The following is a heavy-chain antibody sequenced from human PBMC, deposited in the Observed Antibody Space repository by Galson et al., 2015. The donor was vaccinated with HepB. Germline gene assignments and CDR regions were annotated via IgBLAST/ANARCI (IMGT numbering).Heavy chain of an antibody. CDR1: GFTFSNHY. J-gene: IGHJ4*02. V-gene: IGHV3-74*01. CDR2: IKTDESTA. D-gene: IGHD5-24*01. Sequence: SLRLSCAASGFTFSNHYMHWVRQPPGKGLLWVSRIKTDESTADYADSVKGRFTISRDYAKNTLYLEMNSLRAEDTAVYFCSRGYNSGLDYWGQGTLVTVSS. CDR3: SRGYNSGLDY.